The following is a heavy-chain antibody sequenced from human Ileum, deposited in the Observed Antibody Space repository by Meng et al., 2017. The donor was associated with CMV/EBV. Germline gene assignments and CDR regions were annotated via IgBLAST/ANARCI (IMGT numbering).Heavy chain of an antibody. CDR1: GYTLTSYD. CDR3: ARGRFWSGYGY. V-gene: IGHV1-8*01. J-gene: IGHJ4*02. Sequence: PCKASGYTLTSYDIDWVRQATGQGLEWMGWMNPTSGNTGYAQKCQGRVTMTRNTSISTAYMELSSLRAEDTAVYYCARGRFWSGYGYWGQGTLVTVSS. CDR2: MNPTSGNT. D-gene: IGHD3-3*01.